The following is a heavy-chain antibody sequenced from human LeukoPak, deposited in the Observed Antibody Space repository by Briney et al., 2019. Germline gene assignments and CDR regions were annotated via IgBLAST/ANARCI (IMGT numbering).Heavy chain of an antibody. V-gene: IGHV5-51*03. CDR3: ARLGESEDYYMDV. D-gene: IGHD3-16*01. Sequence: PGESLKISCKGSGYSFTSYWIGWVRQMPGKGLEWMGIIYPGDSDTRYSPSFQGQVTISADKSISTAYLQWSSLKASDTAMYYYARLGESEDYYMDVWGKGTTVTVSS. CDR2: IYPGDSDT. CDR1: GYSFTSYW. J-gene: IGHJ6*03.